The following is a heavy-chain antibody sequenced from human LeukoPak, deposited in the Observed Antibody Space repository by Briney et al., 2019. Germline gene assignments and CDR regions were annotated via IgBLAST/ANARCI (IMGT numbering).Heavy chain of an antibody. D-gene: IGHD2-8*01. CDR3: ARAGVLMVYAYPNWFDP. V-gene: IGHV4-38-2*02. CDR1: GYSISSGYY. CDR2: IYHSGST. J-gene: IGHJ5*02. Sequence: PSETLSLTCTVSGYSISSGYYWGWIRQPPGKWLEWIGSIYHSGSTYYNPSLKSRVTISVDTSKNQFSLKLSSVTAADTAVYYCARAGVLMVYAYPNWFDPWGQGTLVTVSS.